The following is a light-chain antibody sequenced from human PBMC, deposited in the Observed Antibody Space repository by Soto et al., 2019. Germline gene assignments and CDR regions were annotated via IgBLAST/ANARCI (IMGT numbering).Light chain of an antibody. CDR2: EVS. Sequence: QSALTQPASVSGSPGQSITISCTGISSDVGDYKYVSWYQHHPAKAPKLMIYEVSNRPSGVSNRFSGSKSGNTASLTISGLQAEDEADYYCSSFTSSRTVVFGGGTQLTVL. CDR3: SSFTSSRTVV. V-gene: IGLV2-14*01. CDR1: SSDVGDYKY. J-gene: IGLJ7*01.